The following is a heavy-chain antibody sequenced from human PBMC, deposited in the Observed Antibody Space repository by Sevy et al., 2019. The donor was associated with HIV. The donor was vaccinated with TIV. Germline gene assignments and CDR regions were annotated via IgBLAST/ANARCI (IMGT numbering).Heavy chain of an antibody. J-gene: IGHJ6*03. CDR1: GYTFTGYY. CDR3: ARDGGTGYSSSVDYYYYMDV. Sequence: ASVKVSCKASGYTFTGYYMHWVQQAPGQGLEWMGWINPNSGGTNYAQKFQGWVTMTRDTSISTAYMELSRLRSDDTAVYYCARDGGTGYSSSVDYYYYMDVWGKGTTVTVSS. CDR2: INPNSGGT. D-gene: IGHD6-13*01. V-gene: IGHV1-2*04.